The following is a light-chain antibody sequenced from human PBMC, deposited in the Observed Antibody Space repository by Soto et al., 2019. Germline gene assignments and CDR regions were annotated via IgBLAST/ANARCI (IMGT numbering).Light chain of an antibody. CDR3: QQYGVSPT. V-gene: IGKV3-20*01. CDR2: GAS. J-gene: IGKJ4*01. CDR1: QSVSSN. Sequence: EIVLTQSPGTLSLSPGERATLSCRASQSVSSNLAWYQQKPGQAPRLLIYGASSRATGIPDRFSGSGSGTDFTLSISRLEPEDFAVYYCQQYGVSPTFGGGTKVDI.